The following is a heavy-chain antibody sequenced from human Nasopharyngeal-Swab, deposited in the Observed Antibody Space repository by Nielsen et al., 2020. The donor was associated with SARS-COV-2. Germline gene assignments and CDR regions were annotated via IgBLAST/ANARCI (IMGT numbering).Heavy chain of an antibody. V-gene: IGHV4-39*07. CDR2: INHSGST. CDR1: GGSVSSGSYY. Sequence: GSLRLSCTVSGGSVSSGSYYWSWIRQPPGKGLEWIGEINHSGSTNYNPSLKSRVTISVDTSKNQFSLKLSSVTAADTAVYYCARGPTYYYGSGLEDYWGQGTLVTVSS. CDR3: ARGPTYYYGSGLEDY. J-gene: IGHJ4*02. D-gene: IGHD3-10*01.